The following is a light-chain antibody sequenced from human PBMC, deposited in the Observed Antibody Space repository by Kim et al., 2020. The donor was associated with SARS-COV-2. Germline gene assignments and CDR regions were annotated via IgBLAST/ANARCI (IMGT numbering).Light chain of an antibody. CDR3: QQYDNSPPYT. V-gene: IGKV3-20*01. J-gene: IGKJ2*01. CDR1: QSLSSSY. CDR2: DAS. Sequence: EIVLTQSPGTLSLSPGERATLSCRASQSLSSSYLAWYQQKPGQAPRLLIYDASSRATGIPDRFSGSGSGTDFTLTISRLEPEDFAVYYCQQYDNSPPYTFGQGTKLEI.